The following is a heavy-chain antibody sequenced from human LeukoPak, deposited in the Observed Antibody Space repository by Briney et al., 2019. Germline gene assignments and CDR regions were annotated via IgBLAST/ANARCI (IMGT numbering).Heavy chain of an antibody. Sequence: GGSLRLSCAASGFTFSGYYMSWIRQAPGKGLEWVSYISSSGSTIYYADSVKGRFTISRDNAKTSLYLQMNSLRAEDTAVYYCARDSQSTVTYFYYYYYMDVWGKGTTVTVSS. CDR1: GFTFSGYY. CDR2: ISSSGSTI. V-gene: IGHV3-11*04. CDR3: ARDSQSTVTYFYYYYYMDV. D-gene: IGHD4-17*01. J-gene: IGHJ6*03.